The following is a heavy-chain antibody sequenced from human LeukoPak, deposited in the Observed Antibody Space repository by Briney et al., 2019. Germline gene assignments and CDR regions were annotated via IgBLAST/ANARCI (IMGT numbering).Heavy chain of an antibody. CDR2: LYYGGST. V-gene: IGHV4-59*01. CDR1: GGSISSYY. CDR3: ARGSVTPDAGY. D-gene: IGHD4-17*01. Sequence: PSETLSLTCTVSGGSISSYYWSWIRQPPGKGLEWIGYLYYGGSTDYNPSLKSRVTISVDTSKNQVYLKMNSVTAADTAVYYCARGSVTPDAGYWGQGTLVTVSS. J-gene: IGHJ4*02.